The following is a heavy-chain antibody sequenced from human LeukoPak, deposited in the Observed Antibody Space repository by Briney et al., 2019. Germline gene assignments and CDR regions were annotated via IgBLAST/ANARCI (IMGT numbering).Heavy chain of an antibody. CDR3: ARDRITMVRETLGHWFDP. D-gene: IGHD3-10*01. J-gene: IGHJ5*02. CDR2: INPNSGGT. CDR1: GYTFTSYG. V-gene: IGHV1-2*02. Sequence: GASVTVSCKASGYTFTSYGISWVRQAPGQGLEWMGWINPNSGGTNYAQKFQGRVTMTRDTSISTAYMELSRLRSDDTAVYYCARDRITMVRETLGHWFDPWGQGTLVTVSS.